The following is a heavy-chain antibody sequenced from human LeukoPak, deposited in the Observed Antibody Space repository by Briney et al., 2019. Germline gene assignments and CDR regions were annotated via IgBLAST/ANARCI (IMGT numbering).Heavy chain of an antibody. D-gene: IGHD6-19*01. CDR1: GGSISSYY. CDR3: ARSSGYYRFDY. V-gene: IGHV4-59*01. CDR2: IYYSGST. Sequence: SETLSLTCTVSGGSISSYYWSWVRQPPGKGLEWIGYIYYSGSTNYDPSLKSRVTISADTSKNQFSLKLSSVTAAETAVYYCARSSGYYRFDYWGQGTLVTVSS. J-gene: IGHJ4*02.